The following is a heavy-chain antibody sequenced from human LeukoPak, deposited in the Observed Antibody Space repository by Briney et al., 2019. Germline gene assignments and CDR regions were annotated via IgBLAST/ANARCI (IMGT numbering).Heavy chain of an antibody. CDR1: GYTFTGYY. D-gene: IGHD1-26*01. CDR3: ARREHRYYYYYYMDV. V-gene: IGHV7-4-1*02. Sequence: ASVKVSCKASGYTFTGYYMHWVRQAPGQGLEWMGRINTNTGNPTYAQGFTGRFVFSLDTSVSTAYLQISSLKAEDTAVYYCARREHRYYYYYYMDVWGKGTTVTVSS. J-gene: IGHJ6*03. CDR2: INTNTGNP.